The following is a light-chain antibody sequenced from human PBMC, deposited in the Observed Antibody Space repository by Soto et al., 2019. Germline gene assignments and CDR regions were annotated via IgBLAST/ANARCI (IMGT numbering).Light chain of an antibody. CDR1: QDISSR. Sequence: DIQMTQSPSSVSASVGDRVTITCRASQDISSRLAWFQQKPGKAPKLLIFTASNLESGVPSRFSGSGSGTDFTLTISSLQPEDFANYYCQQGNSFPLTFGGGTKVDVK. V-gene: IGKV1-12*01. CDR3: QQGNSFPLT. J-gene: IGKJ4*01. CDR2: TAS.